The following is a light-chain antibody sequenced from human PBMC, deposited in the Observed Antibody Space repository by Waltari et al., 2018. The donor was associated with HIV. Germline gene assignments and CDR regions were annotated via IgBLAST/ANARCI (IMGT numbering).Light chain of an antibody. CDR2: DVS. CDR3: QQYAHIPPVT. J-gene: IGKJ5*01. Sequence: DIQLTQSPISLPASLVDRINIIWRASHDIYEALNWLQHRPGRAPKLLIYDVSHRDIGVPSRFTGSGSGTHFTLTINSLQPEDFATYYCQQYAHIPPVTFGQGTRLDNK. CDR1: HDIYEA. V-gene: IGKV1-33*01.